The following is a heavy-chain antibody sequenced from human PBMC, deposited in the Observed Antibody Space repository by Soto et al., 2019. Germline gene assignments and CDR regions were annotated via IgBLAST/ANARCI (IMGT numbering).Heavy chain of an antibody. CDR3: AKQYYYDSSGLDY. J-gene: IGHJ4*02. CDR2: ISYDGSNK. D-gene: IGHD3-22*01. CDR1: GFTFSSYG. Sequence: WVSLRLSCAASGFTFSSYGMHWVRQAPGKGLEWVAVISYDGSNKYYADSVKGRFTISRDNSKNTLYLQMNSLRAEDTAVYYCAKQYYYDSSGLDYWDQGTLVTVSS. V-gene: IGHV3-30*18.